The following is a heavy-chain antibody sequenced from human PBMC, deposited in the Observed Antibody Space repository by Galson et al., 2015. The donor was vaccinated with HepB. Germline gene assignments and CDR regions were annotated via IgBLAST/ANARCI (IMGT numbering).Heavy chain of an antibody. CDR1: GFTFSYYA. CDR3: AKDSAGDDYYQYGMDV. Sequence: SLRLSCAASGFTFSYYAMNWVRQAPRKGLDWVSRISHSGGRTYYAESVKGRFTISRDNSKNTLYLQINSLRAEDTAVYYCAKDSAGDDYYQYGMDVWGQGTTVTVSS. D-gene: IGHD4-17*01. CDR2: ISHSGGRT. V-gene: IGHV3-23*01. J-gene: IGHJ6*02.